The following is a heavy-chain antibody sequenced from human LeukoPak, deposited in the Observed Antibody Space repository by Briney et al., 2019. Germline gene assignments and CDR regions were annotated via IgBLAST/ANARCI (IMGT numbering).Heavy chain of an antibody. CDR2: TVAGYSET. CDR3: VKDFCRGGNCPFPFFDS. V-gene: IGHV3-23*01. CDR1: GFTISGHA. D-gene: IGHD4-23*01. Sequence: GGSLRLSCVASGFTISGHAMSWVRQAPAKGLEWVSITVAGYSETHYADSVRGRFTISRDDSNNTLSLEMNSLRADDTGTYYCVKDFCRGGNCPFPFFDSWGQGTVVTVSS. J-gene: IGHJ4*02.